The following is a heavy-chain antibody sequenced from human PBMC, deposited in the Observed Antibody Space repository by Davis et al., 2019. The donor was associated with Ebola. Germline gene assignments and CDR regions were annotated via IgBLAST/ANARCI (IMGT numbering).Heavy chain of an antibody. CDR1: GFTFSSYA. D-gene: IGHD6-19*01. V-gene: IGHV3-23*01. CDR3: ARDGSLTVAAGVYYYYGMDV. Sequence: GESLKISCAASGFTFSSYAMSWVRQAPGKGLEWVSAISGSGGSTYYADSVKGRFTISRDNAKNSLHLQMNSLRAEDTAVYYCARDGSLTVAAGVYYYYGMDVWGQGTTVTVSS. CDR2: ISGSGGST. J-gene: IGHJ6*02.